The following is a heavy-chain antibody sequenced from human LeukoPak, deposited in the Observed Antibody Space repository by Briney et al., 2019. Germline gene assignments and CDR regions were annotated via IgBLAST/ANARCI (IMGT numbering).Heavy chain of an antibody. CDR1: GFTFSNFA. D-gene: IGHD3-10*01. CDR2: IRGSGDGK. Sequence: GGSLRLSCAASGFTFSNFAMNWVRRAPGKGLEWVSTIRGSGDGKYYADSVKGRFTISRDNSKNTLFLQMSSLSADDTALYYCAKGRLQEGTVFRGVITPVDYWGQGTLVTVTS. CDR3: AKGRLQEGTVFRGVITPVDY. V-gene: IGHV3-23*01. J-gene: IGHJ4*02.